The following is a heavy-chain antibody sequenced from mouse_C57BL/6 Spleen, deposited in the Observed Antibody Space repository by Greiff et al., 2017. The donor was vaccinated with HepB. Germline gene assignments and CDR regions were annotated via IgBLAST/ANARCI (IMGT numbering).Heavy chain of an antibody. CDR3: ARGETTVVATDFDY. J-gene: IGHJ2*01. CDR1: GFTFSDYG. CDR2: ISSGSSTI. V-gene: IGHV5-17*01. Sequence: KLVESGGGLVKPGGSLKLSCAASGFTFSDYGMHWVRQAPEKGLEWVAYISSGSSTIYYADTVKGRFTISRDNAKNTLFLQMTSLRSEDTAMYYCARGETTVVATDFDYWGQGTTLTVSS. D-gene: IGHD1-1*01.